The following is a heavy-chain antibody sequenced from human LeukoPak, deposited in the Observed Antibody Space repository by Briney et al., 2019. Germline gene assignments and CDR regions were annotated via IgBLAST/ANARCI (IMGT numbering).Heavy chain of an antibody. CDR1: GGSISRYY. J-gene: IGHJ4*02. CDR2: IYYSGST. Sequence: SETLSLTCTVSGGSISRYYWSWIRQPPGKGLEWIGYIYYSGSTNYNPSLKSRVTMSVDTSKNQFSLKLSSVTAADTAVYYCAKLYDYDSSGYYYSGGDYWGQGTLVTVSS. V-gene: IGHV4-59*01. CDR3: AKLYDYDSSGYYYSGGDY. D-gene: IGHD3-22*01.